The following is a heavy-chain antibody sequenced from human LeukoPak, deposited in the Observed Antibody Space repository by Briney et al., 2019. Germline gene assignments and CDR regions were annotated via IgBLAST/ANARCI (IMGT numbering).Heavy chain of an antibody. J-gene: IGHJ4*02. CDR2: ISGSGGST. V-gene: IGHV3-23*01. D-gene: IGHD3-22*01. CDR1: GFTSSSYA. CDR3: AKGYDSSGYFGY. Sequence: PGGSLRLSCAASGFTSSSYAMSWVRQAPGKGLEWVSAISGSGGSTYYADSVKGRFTISRDNSKNTLYLQMNSLRAEDTAVYYCAKGYDSSGYFGYWGQGTLVTVSS.